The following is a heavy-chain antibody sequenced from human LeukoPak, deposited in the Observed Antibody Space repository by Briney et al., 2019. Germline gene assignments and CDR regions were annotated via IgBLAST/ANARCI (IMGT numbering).Heavy chain of an antibody. Sequence: ASVKVSCKASGYTFTSYDINWVRQATGQGLEWMGWMNPNSGNTGYAQKFQGRVTITRNTSISTAYLELSSLRSEDTAVYYCARVLISRIFSRRDSSYGHSWFDPWGQGTLVTVSS. J-gene: IGHJ5*02. CDR1: GYTFTSYD. V-gene: IGHV1-8*03. CDR3: ARVLISRIFSRRDSSYGHSWFDP. D-gene: IGHD4-11*01. CDR2: MNPNSGNT.